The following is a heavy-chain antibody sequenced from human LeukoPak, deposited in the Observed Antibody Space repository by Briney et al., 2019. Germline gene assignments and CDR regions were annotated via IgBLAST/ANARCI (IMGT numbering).Heavy chain of an antibody. CDR3: AKDRTPVYGNFDVDAFDV. CDR2: IRSDGNDK. CDR1: GFSFDYYG. D-gene: IGHD4-11*01. J-gene: IGHJ3*01. V-gene: IGHV3-30*02. Sequence: PGGSLRLSCAASGFSFDYYGMHWVRQGPGTGLEWVAFIRSDGNDKYYGDSEKGRFTISRDISKNTPYLQMISLRAEDTGVYYCAKDRTPVYGNFDVDAFDVWGQGTVVTVSS.